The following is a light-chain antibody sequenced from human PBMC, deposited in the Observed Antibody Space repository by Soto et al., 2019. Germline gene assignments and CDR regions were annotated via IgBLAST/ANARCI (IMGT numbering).Light chain of an antibody. V-gene: IGLV2-8*01. CDR1: SSDVGGYNY. J-gene: IGLJ2*01. CDR3: SSYAGSNNLL. Sequence: QSALTQPPSAPGSPGHSVTISCTGTSSDVGGYNYVSWYQQHPGKAPQLMIYEVSRRPSGVPDRFSGSKSGNTASLTVSGLQAEDEADYYCSSYAGSNNLLFGGGTKLTVL. CDR2: EVS.